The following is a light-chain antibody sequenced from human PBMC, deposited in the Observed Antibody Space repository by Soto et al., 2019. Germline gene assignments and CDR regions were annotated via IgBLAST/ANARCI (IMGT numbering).Light chain of an antibody. CDR3: HQRRSGPRT. J-gene: IGKJ1*01. V-gene: IGKV3-11*01. CDR2: YSS. CDR1: QTVXSR. Sequence: EIVLTQCPSTLSSSPGERATLSCRASQTVXSRLAWYQHKPGQAPRFLXDYSSIMATGSPVRFSGSGSVTDFTLITSSLQPEDFAVYYCHQRRSGPRTFGQGTKVDIK.